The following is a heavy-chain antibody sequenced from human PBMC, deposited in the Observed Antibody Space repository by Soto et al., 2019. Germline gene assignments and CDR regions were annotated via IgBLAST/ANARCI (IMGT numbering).Heavy chain of an antibody. V-gene: IGHV3-48*03. CDR1: GFTFSSYE. Sequence: GGSLRLSCAASGFTFSSYEMNWVRQAPGKGLEWASYISSSGSTIYYADSVKGRFTISRDNAKNSLYLQMNSLRAEDTAVYYCARTGGDDAFDIWGQGTMVTVSS. CDR3: ARTGGDDAFDI. D-gene: IGHD3-16*01. CDR2: ISSSGSTI. J-gene: IGHJ3*02.